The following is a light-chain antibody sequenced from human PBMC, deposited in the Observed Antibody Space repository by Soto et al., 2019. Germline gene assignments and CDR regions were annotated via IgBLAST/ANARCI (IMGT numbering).Light chain of an antibody. V-gene: IGKV1-12*01. Sequence: DIQMTQSPSSVSASVGDRVTITCRASQGVSSWLAWYQQKPGKAPKLMVFAASSLQTGVPSRFSGSGSGTDFTLTITSLQPEDFATYHCQQANTFPLTFGSGTKVDIK. J-gene: IGKJ3*01. CDR3: QQANTFPLT. CDR1: QGVSSW. CDR2: AAS.